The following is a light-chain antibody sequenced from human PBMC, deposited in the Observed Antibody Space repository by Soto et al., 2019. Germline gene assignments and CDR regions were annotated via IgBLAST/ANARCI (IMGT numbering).Light chain of an antibody. CDR2: GAS. CDR3: QQRSNWPPIT. CDR1: QRVSSN. Sequence: EIVMTQSPATLSVSPGERATLSCRASQRVSSNLAWYQQKPGQAPRLLIYGASTRATGIPARFSGSGSGTEFTLTISSLEPEDFAVYYCQQRSNWPPITFGQGTRLEI. J-gene: IGKJ5*01. V-gene: IGKV3-15*01.